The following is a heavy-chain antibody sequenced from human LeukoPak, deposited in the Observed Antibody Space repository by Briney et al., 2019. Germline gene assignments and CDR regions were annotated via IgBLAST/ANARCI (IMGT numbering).Heavy chain of an antibody. D-gene: IGHD3-3*01. Sequence: GGSLRLSCAPSGFTFSRHGMHWVRQAPGKGLEWVAIISNDGSRKYYAHSVEGRFTISRDNSKNTLYLRMDSLRAEDTAVYYCARDRAWNYFDYWGQGTLVTVSS. CDR3: ARDRAWNYFDY. J-gene: IGHJ4*02. CDR1: GFTFSRHG. V-gene: IGHV3-30*03. CDR2: ISNDGSRK.